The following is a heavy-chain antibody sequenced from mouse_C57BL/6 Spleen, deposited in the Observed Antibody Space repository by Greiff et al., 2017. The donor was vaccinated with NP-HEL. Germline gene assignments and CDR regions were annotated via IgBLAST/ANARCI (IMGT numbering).Heavy chain of an antibody. CDR1: GYTFTSYW. Sequence: VQLQQPGAELVKPGASVKLSCKASGYTFTSYWMQWVKQRPGQGLEWIGEIDPSDSYTNYNQKFKGKATLTVDTSSSTAYMQLSSLTSEDSAVYYCARKYGNPSWFAYWGQGTLVTVSA. CDR3: ARKYGNPSWFAY. D-gene: IGHD2-10*02. J-gene: IGHJ3*01. CDR2: IDPSDSYT. V-gene: IGHV1-50*01.